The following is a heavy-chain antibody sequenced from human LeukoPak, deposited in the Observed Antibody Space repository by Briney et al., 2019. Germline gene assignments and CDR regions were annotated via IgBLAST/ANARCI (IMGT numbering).Heavy chain of an antibody. Sequence: PGGSLRLSCAASGFTFSSYGMSWVRQAPGKGLEWVSAISGSGGSTYYADSVKGRFTISRDNSKNTLYLQMNSLRAEDTAVYYCAKDLNIVATRRLGWYFQHWGQGTLVTVSS. D-gene: IGHD5-12*01. V-gene: IGHV3-23*01. CDR3: AKDLNIVATRRLGWYFQH. CDR1: GFTFSSYG. J-gene: IGHJ1*01. CDR2: ISGSGGST.